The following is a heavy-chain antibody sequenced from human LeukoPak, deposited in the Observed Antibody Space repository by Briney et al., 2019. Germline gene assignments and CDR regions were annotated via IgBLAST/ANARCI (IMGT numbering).Heavy chain of an antibody. Sequence: GWSLRLSCAASGFTFSSYAMSWVRQAPGKGLEGVSAISGSGVSTYYPDSVKGQFTISRDNSKNTLYLQMNSLRAEDTAVYYCAKRVNSVASYWGQGTLVTVSS. CDR1: GFTFSSYA. V-gene: IGHV3-23*01. J-gene: IGHJ4*02. CDR2: ISGSGVST. CDR3: AKRVNSVASY. D-gene: IGHD5-12*01.